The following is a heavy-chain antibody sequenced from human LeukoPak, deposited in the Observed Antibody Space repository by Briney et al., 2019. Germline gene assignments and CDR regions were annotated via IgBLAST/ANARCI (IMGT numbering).Heavy chain of an antibody. CDR3: ATDYYGSKSFDP. Sequence: ASVKVSCKASGYTFTSYYMHWVRQAPGQGLEWMGVIDPSGGSTSYAQKFQDRVTLTRDMSTSTVYMELSSLRSEDTAVYYCATDYYGSKSFDPWGQGTLVTVSS. D-gene: IGHD3-22*01. CDR1: GYTFTSYY. V-gene: IGHV1-46*01. J-gene: IGHJ5*02. CDR2: IDPSGGST.